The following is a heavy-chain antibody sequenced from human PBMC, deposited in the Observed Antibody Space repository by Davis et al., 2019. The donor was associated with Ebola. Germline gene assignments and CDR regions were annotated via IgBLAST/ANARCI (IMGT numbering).Heavy chain of an antibody. CDR2: ISGSGGST. CDR3: AKDLLGQSFDY. J-gene: IGHJ4*02. V-gene: IGHV3-23*01. CDR1: GFTFSSYA. Sequence: GESLKISCAASGFTFSSYAMSWVRQAPGKGLEWVSAISGSGGSTYYADSGKGRFTISRDNSKNTLYLQMNSLRAEDTAVYYCAKDLLGQSFDYWGQGTLVTVSS. D-gene: IGHD3-16*01.